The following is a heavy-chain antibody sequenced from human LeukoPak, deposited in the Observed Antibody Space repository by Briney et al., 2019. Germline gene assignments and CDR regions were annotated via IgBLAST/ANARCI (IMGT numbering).Heavy chain of an antibody. V-gene: IGHV3-30*04. CDR2: ISHDERTK. Sequence: PGKSLTLSCVASGFNFDNYAMHWVRQPLGKGLEWVAVISHDERTKYYAGSMKGRITISRDNSKNTVFLQMNNLRTEDTAVYFCARPSPPGDGYNPPDYWGQGTLVTVSS. J-gene: IGHJ4*02. D-gene: IGHD5-24*01. CDR3: ARPSPPGDGYNPPDY. CDR1: GFNFDNYA.